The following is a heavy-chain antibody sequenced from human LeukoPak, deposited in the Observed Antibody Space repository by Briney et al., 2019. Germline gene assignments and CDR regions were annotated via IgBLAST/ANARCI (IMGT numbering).Heavy chain of an antibody. CDR3: ARDMINGRWLQPIDY. CDR1: GFTFSSYE. D-gene: IGHD5-24*01. J-gene: IGHJ4*02. CDR2: INWNGGST. Sequence: GGSLRLSCAASGFTFSSYEMNWVRQAPGKGLEWVSGINWNGGSTGYADSVKGRFTISRDNAKNSLYLQMNSLRAEDTALYYCARDMINGRWLQPIDYWGQGTLVTVSS. V-gene: IGHV3-20*04.